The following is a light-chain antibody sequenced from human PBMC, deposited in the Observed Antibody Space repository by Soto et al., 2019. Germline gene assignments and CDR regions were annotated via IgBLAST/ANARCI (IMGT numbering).Light chain of an antibody. CDR2: AAS. CDR1: QDIRND. Sequence: AIQMTQAPSSMSASVGDRVTITCRASQDIRNDLGCYQQKPGKTPKLLIFAASSLQSGVPSRFGGSGSGIDFTLTFGSLQPEDFATYYCLEDFNYPWTFGKGTNVEIE. CDR3: LEDFNYPWT. V-gene: IGKV1-6*01. J-gene: IGKJ1*01.